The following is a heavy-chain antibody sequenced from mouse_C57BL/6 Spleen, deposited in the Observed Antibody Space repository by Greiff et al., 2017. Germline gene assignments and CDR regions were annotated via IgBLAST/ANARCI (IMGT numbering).Heavy chain of an antibody. CDR2: IRSKSNNYAT. V-gene: IGHV10-1*01. J-gene: IGHJ4*01. Sequence: EVQLVESGGGLVQPKGSLKLSCAASGFSFNTYAMNWVRQAPGKGLEWVARIRSKSNNYATYYADSVKDRFTISRDDSESMLYLQMNNLKTEDTAMYNCVRYEYDDYAMDYWGQGTSVTVSS. D-gene: IGHD2-4*01. CDR1: GFSFNTYA. CDR3: VRYEYDDYAMDY.